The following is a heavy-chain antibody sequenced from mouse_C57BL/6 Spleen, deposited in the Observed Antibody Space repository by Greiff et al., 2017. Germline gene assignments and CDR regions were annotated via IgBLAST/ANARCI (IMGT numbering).Heavy chain of an antibody. D-gene: IGHD3-2*02. Sequence: DVKLVESGGGLVKPGGSLKLSCAASGFTFSSYAMSWVRQTPEKRLEWVATISDGGSYTYYPDNVKGRFTISRDNAKNNLYLQMSHLKSEDTAMYYCARDGDPDSSGYWFAYWGQGTLVTVSA. CDR1: GFTFSSYA. J-gene: IGHJ3*01. V-gene: IGHV5-4*01. CDR2: ISDGGSYT. CDR3: ARDGDPDSSGYWFAY.